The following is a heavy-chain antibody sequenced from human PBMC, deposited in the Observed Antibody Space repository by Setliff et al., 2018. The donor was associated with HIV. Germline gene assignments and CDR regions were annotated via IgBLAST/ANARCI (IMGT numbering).Heavy chain of an antibody. V-gene: IGHV4-61*08. Sequence: KTSETLSLTCSVSGGVSGGDMGVHDWSWIRQPPGKGLEWIGYIYDNEKTFHNPSLKSRVTITVDTSKNQISLQLTSVTAEDTALYYCARLPQDWGQGTLVTVSS. CDR2: IYDNEKT. CDR1: GGVSGGDMGVHD. J-gene: IGHJ4*02. CDR3: ARLPQD.